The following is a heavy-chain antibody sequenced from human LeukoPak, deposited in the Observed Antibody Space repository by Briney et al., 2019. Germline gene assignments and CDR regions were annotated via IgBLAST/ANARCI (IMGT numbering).Heavy chain of an antibody. Sequence: GGSLRLSCAASGFTFSSYAMSWVRQAPGKGLEWVSAISGSGGSTYYADSVKGRFTISRDNSKNSLYLQMNSLRTEDTALYYCAKILGYCSGGSCYSLDYWGQGTLVTVS. J-gene: IGHJ4*02. CDR2: ISGSGGST. V-gene: IGHV3-23*01. D-gene: IGHD2-15*01. CDR1: GFTFSSYA. CDR3: AKILGYCSGGSCYSLDY.